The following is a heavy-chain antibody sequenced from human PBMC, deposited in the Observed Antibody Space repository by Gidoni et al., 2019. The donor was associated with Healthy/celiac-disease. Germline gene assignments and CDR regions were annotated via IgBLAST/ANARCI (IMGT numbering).Heavy chain of an antibody. J-gene: IGHJ6*02. V-gene: IGHV3-21*01. CDR1: GFNFSSYS. CDR3: ARDYYYDSSGYYYDYYYGMDV. Sequence: EVQLVESGGGLVKPGGYLRLSCAASGFNFSSYSMTWVRQAPGKGLEWVSSISSSSSYIYYADSVKGRFTISRDNAKNSLYLQMNSLRAEDTAVYYCARDYYYDSSGYYYDYYYGMDVWGQGTTVTVSS. D-gene: IGHD3-22*01. CDR2: ISSSSSYI.